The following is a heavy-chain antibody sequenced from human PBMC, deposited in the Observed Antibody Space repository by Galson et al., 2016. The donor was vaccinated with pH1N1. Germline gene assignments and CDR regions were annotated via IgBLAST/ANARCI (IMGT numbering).Heavy chain of an antibody. CDR1: GYTFTTNY. V-gene: IGHV1-46*01. CDR3: TRDLGRRREY. Sequence: SVKDSCKASGYTFTTNYIHWVRQAPGQGLEWMGVIDPSGGGTTYAQKFQARVTMTRDTSTSTVYMDLSSLKSEDTAVYYCTRDLGRRREYWGQGTLVTVSS. CDR2: IDPSGGGT. J-gene: IGHJ4*02. D-gene: IGHD1-26*01.